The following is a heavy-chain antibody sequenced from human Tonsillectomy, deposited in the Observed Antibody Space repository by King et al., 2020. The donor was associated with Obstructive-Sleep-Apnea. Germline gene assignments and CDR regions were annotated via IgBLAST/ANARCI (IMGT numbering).Heavy chain of an antibody. Sequence: QLQESGPGLVKPSETLSLTCTVSGYSISSGYYWGWIRQSPGKGLEWIGSMYHSGSTYYNPSLKSRLSLSVDTSKNQFSLKLSSVTAADTAVYYCARDSSAWYANWFDPWGQGTLVTVSP. V-gene: IGHV4-38-2*02. CDR2: MYHSGST. J-gene: IGHJ5*02. CDR1: GYSISSGYY. CDR3: ARDSSAWYANWFDP. D-gene: IGHD6-19*01.